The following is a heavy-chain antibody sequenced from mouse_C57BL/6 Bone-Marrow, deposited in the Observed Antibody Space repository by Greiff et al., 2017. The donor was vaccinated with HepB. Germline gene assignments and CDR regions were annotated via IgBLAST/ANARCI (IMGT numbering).Heavy chain of an antibody. J-gene: IGHJ3*01. D-gene: IGHD1-1*01. CDR1: GYSITSGYY. CDR2: ISYDGSN. CDR3: ARVGLRPD. V-gene: IGHV3-6*01. Sequence: VQLQQSGPGLVKPSQSLSLTCSVTGYSITSGYYWNWIRQFPGNKLEWMGYISYDGSNNYNPSLKNRISITRDTSKNQFFLKLNSVTTEDTATYYCARVGLRPDWGQGTLVTVSA.